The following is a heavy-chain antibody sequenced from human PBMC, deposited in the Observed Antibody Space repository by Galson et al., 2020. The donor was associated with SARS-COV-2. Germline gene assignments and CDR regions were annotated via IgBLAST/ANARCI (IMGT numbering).Heavy chain of an antibody. CDR3: AKDSSGSYWYFDL. Sequence: GGSLRLSCAASGFTFSSYAMSWVRQAPGKGLEWVSVIYSGGRTYYADSVKGRVTISRENSKKTLYLQMNSLRAEDTAVYYCAKDSSGSYWYFDLWGRGTLVTVSS. J-gene: IGHJ2*01. V-gene: IGHV3-23*03. D-gene: IGHD3-10*01. CDR2: IYSGGRT. CDR1: GFTFSSYA.